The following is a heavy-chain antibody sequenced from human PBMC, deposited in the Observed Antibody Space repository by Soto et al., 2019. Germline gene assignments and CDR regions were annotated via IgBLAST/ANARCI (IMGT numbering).Heavy chain of an antibody. Sequence: PSETLSLTCTVSGGSVSSGSYYWSWIRQPPGKGLEWIGYIYYSGSTNYNPSLKSRVTISVDTSTNHFSLKLSSVTAAVTVVYYCARERYSSSWYYFDYWGQGTLVTVSS. V-gene: IGHV4-61*01. CDR1: GGSVSSGSYY. CDR3: ARERYSSSWYYFDY. D-gene: IGHD6-13*01. J-gene: IGHJ4*02. CDR2: IYYSGST.